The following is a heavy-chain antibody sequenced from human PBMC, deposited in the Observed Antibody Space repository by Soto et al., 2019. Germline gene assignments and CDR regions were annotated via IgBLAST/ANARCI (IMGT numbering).Heavy chain of an antibody. CDR3: AKDSAHCSGAACYSYYSFSGMDF. CDR2: ITGSGVST. V-gene: IGHV3-23*01. J-gene: IGHJ6*02. CDR1: GSTLSSYA. D-gene: IGHD2-15*01. Sequence: EVQLLESGGGLVQPGASLRLSCAASGSTLSSYAMSWVRQAPGKGLEWVSSITGSGVSTYYANSLKGRFTISRDNSKDTLYLQMSSLRAEDTGVYYCAKDSAHCSGAACYSYYSFSGMDFWGQGTTVSVSS.